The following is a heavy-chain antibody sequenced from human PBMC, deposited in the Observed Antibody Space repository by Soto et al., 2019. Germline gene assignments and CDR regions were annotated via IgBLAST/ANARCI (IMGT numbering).Heavy chain of an antibody. J-gene: IGHJ4*02. Sequence: SETLSLTCAVSGGSISSSNWWSWVRQPPGKGLEWIGEIYHSGSTNYNPSLKSRVTISVDKSKNQFSLKLSSVTAADTAVYYCARIVVVVAATFFDYWGQGTLVTVSS. CDR2: IYHSGST. CDR1: GGSISSSNW. CDR3: ARIVVVVAATFFDY. D-gene: IGHD2-15*01. V-gene: IGHV4-4*02.